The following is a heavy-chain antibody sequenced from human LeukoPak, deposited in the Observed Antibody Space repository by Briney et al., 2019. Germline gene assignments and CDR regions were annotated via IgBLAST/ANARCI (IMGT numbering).Heavy chain of an antibody. J-gene: IGHJ6*02. CDR2: IIPIFGTA. D-gene: IGHD6-13*01. CDR3: ARSQYSSSWYLGYYGMDV. Sequence: SVKVSCKASGGTFSSYAISWVRQAPGQGLEWMGGIIPIFGTANYAQNFQGRVTITADESTSTAYMELSSLRSEDTAVYYCARSQYSSSWYLGYYGMDVWGQGTTVTVSS. V-gene: IGHV1-69*13. CDR1: GGTFSSYA.